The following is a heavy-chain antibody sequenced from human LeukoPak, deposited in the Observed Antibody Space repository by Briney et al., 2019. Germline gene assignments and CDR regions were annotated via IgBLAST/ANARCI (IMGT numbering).Heavy chain of an antibody. CDR3: ARGRFDP. CDR2: MNPGTGNT. V-gene: IGHV1-8*01. Sequence: ASVRVSCKASGYTFHSYDINWVRQASGQGLEWMGWMNPGTGNTGYAPKFLGRGSMTRDTAISTAYIDLNNLTSADTAVYYCARGRFDPWGQGTQVIVSS. J-gene: IGHJ5*02. CDR1: GYTFHSYD.